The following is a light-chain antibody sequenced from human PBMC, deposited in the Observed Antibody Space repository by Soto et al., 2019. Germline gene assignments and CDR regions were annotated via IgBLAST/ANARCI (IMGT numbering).Light chain of an antibody. CDR2: EVT. Sequence: QSVLTQPASVSASPGQSITISCTGTSSDVGTYDDVSWYRQHPGKGPKLLIYEVTNRPSGVSNRFSGSKSGNTASLTISGLQAEDEADSYCSSYTIRSTYVFGSGTKVTVL. CDR3: SSYTIRSTYV. CDR1: SSDVGTYDD. J-gene: IGLJ1*01. V-gene: IGLV2-14*01.